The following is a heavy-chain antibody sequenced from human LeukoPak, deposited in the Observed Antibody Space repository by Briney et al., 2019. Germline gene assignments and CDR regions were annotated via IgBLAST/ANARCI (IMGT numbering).Heavy chain of an antibody. D-gene: IGHD1-26*01. CDR1: GGSISSYY. V-gene: IGHV4-59*01. CDR3: ARIVGAAYNWFDP. J-gene: IGHJ5*02. CDR2: IYYSGST. Sequence: SETLSLTCTVSGGSISSYYWSWIRQPPGKGLEWIGYIYYSGSTNYNPSLKSRVTISVDTSKNQFSLKLSSVTAADTAVYYCARIVGAAYNWFDPWGKGTLVTVSS.